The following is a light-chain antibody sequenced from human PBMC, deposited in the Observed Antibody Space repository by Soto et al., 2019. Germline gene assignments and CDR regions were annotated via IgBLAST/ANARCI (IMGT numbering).Light chain of an antibody. J-gene: IGLJ1*01. Sequence: QSVLTQPPSASGTPGQTVTISCSGSSSNIGSNHVYWYQQVSGTAPKLLIFGNNQRPSGVPDRFSGSKSGTSASLAISGLRSDDEADYYCAAWDASLNAYVFAAGTKVTVL. CDR1: SSNIGSNH. CDR2: GNN. V-gene: IGLV1-47*02. CDR3: AAWDASLNAYV.